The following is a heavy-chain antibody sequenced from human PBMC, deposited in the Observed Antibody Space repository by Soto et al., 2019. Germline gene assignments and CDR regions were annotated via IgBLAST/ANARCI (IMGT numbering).Heavy chain of an antibody. J-gene: IGHJ4*02. CDR3: ARRDGFGELLYKED. CDR2: ISYDGSTQ. CDR1: GLTFSSFG. Sequence: GGSLRLSCAASGLTFSSFGMHWVRQAPGKGLQWVAVISYDGSTQYYADSVKGRFTISRDNAKNSLYLQMNSLRAEDTAVYYCARRDGFGELLYKEDWGKGTLVTVSS. D-gene: IGHD3-10*01. V-gene: IGHV3-30*03.